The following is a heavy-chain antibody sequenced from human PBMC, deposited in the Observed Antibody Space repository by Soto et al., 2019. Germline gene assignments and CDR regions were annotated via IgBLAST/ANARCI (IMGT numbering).Heavy chain of an antibody. CDR1: RYTFTSHG. D-gene: IGHD1-26*01. V-gene: IGHV1-18*01. J-gene: IGHJ3*01. Sequence: ASVKVSCKSSRYTFTSHGIAWVRQAPGQGLEWMGWISTFNGKTDYAQKFQGRVTMTADTLTSTVHMELRSLRSDDTAVYYCARLLTEGATFREDAFDLWGQGTKVTVSS. CDR2: ISTFNGKT. CDR3: ARLLTEGATFREDAFDL.